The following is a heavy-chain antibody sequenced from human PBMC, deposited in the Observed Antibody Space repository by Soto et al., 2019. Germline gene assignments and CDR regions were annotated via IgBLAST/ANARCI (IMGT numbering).Heavy chain of an antibody. V-gene: IGHV3-66*01. CDR2: ISNRGDT. CDR3: AREPRYCRGGSCSITGDAYDI. J-gene: IGHJ3*02. Sequence: GGSLRLSCTASGFIVGDTYVNWVRKAPGKGLKWVSVISNRGDTHYADSVRGRFSLSRDISDNTLHLQMNNLRVEDTAVYYCAREPRYCRGGSCSITGDAYDIWGQGTMVTVSS. D-gene: IGHD2-15*01. CDR1: GFIVGDTY.